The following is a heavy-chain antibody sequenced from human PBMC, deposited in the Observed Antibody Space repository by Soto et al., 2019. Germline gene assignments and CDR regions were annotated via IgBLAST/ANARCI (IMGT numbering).Heavy chain of an antibody. CDR1: GFTFSSYA. CDR2: ISYDGSNK. D-gene: IGHD2-2*01. Sequence: QVQLVESGGGVGQPGRSLRLSCAASGFTFSSYAMHWVRQAPGKGLEWVAVISYDGSNKYYADSVKGRFTISRDNSKNTMYLQLNSLRAEDTAVYYCAREQCSSTSCLPYYYYYGMDVWGQGTTVPVSS. V-gene: IGHV3-30-3*01. J-gene: IGHJ6*02. CDR3: AREQCSSTSCLPYYYYYGMDV.